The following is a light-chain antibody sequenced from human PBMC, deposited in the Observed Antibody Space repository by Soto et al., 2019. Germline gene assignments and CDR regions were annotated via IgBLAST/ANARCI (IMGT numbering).Light chain of an antibody. J-gene: IGKJ1*01. Sequence: EIVMTQSPATLSVSPGERATLSCRASQSVSSNLAWYQQKPGQAPRLLIYSASTRATGIPARFSGSGSGTEFTLTITSLQSEDFAVYYCQQYNNWTSWTFGQGTKVEIK. CDR1: QSVSSN. CDR3: QQYNNWTSWT. CDR2: SAS. V-gene: IGKV3-15*01.